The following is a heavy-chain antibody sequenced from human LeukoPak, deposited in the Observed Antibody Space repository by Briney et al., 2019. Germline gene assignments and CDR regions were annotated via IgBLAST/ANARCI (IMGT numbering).Heavy chain of an antibody. CDR2: ISSSSSTI. Sequence: PGGSLRLSCAAPGFTFSSYSMNWVRQAPGKGLEWVSYISSSSSTICYADSVKGRFTISRDNAKNSLYLQMNSLRAEDTAVYYCARSNSGLDYWGQGTLVTVSS. D-gene: IGHD1-26*01. V-gene: IGHV3-48*01. CDR1: GFTFSSYS. J-gene: IGHJ4*02. CDR3: ARSNSGLDY.